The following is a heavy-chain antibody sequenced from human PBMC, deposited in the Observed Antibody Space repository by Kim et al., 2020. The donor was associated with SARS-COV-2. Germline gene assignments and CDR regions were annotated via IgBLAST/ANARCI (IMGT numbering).Heavy chain of an antibody. Sequence: GGSLRLSCAASGFTFSSYEMNWVRQAPGKGLEWVSYISSSGSTIYYADSVKGRFTISRDNAKNSLYLQMNSLRAEDTAVYYCAREGGAAAYDYWGQGTLVTISS. D-gene: IGHD6-13*01. J-gene: IGHJ4*02. CDR3: AREGGAAAYDY. CDR1: GFTFSSYE. CDR2: ISSSGSTI. V-gene: IGHV3-48*03.